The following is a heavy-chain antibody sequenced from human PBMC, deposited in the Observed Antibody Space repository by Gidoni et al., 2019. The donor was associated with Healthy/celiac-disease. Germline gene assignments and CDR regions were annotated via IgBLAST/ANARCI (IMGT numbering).Heavy chain of an antibody. D-gene: IGHD2-15*01. Sequence: QVQLQESGPGLVKPSQTLSLTCTFSGGSISSGGYYWSWIRQHPGKGLEWIGYIYYSGSTYYNPSLKSRVTISVDTSKNQFSLKLSSVTAADTAVYYCARGAGDCSGGSCYSSDDAFDIWGQGTMVTVSS. CDR2: IYYSGST. CDR1: GGSISSGGYY. CDR3: ARGAGDCSGGSCYSSDDAFDI. V-gene: IGHV4-31*03. J-gene: IGHJ3*02.